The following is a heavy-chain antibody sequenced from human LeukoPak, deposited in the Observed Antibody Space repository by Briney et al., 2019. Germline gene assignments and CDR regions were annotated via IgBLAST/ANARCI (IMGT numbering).Heavy chain of an antibody. CDR3: ARRAKGYCSGGSCYSSSNWFDP. Sequence: GESLKISCKGSGYSFTSYWIGWVRQMPGKGLEWMGIIYPGDSDTRYRPSFQGQVTISADKSISTAYLQWSSLKASDTAMYYCARRAKGYCSGGSCYSSSNWFDPWGQGTLVTVSS. V-gene: IGHV5-51*01. D-gene: IGHD2-15*01. CDR1: GYSFTSYW. J-gene: IGHJ5*02. CDR2: IYPGDSDT.